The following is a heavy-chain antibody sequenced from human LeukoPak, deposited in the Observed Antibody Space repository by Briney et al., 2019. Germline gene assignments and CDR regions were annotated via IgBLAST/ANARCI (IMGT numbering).Heavy chain of an antibody. CDR2: IYYSGST. CDR3: ARGDYGDLYYFDY. CDR1: GGSISSGDYY. V-gene: IGHV4-30-4*01. D-gene: IGHD4-17*01. Sequence: PSETLSLTCTVSGGSISSGDYYWSWIRQPPGKGLEWIGYIYYSGSTYYNPSLKSRVTISVDTSKNQFSLKLSSVTAADTAVYYCARGDYGDLYYFDYWGRGTLVTVSS. J-gene: IGHJ4*02.